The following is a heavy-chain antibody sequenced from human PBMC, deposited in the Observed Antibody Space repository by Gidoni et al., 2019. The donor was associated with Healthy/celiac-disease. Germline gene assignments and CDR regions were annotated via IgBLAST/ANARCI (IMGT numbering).Heavy chain of an antibody. CDR2: IYPGDSDT. CDR1: GYSFTSYW. D-gene: IGHD6-13*01. V-gene: IGHV5-51*01. J-gene: IGHJ6*02. Sequence: EVQLVQSGAEVKKPGESLKISCKGSGYSFTSYWIGWVRQMPGKGLEWIGIIYPGDSDTRYSPSFQGQVTISADKSISTAYLQWGSLKASDTAMYYCARPAAAGVSGYYGMDVWGQGTTVTVSS. CDR3: ARPAAAGVSGYYGMDV.